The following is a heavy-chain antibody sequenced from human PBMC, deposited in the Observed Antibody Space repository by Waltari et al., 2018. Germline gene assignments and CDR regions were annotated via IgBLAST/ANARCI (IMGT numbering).Heavy chain of an antibody. V-gene: IGHV4-59*01. J-gene: IGHJ4*02. CDR3: ARGMYGTTSYMIDY. Sequence: QVQLRESGPGLVKPSETVSLTCSVSTGPIFTYYWSWIRQPPGKGLEWIGYVDYTGSTNYNPSLRSRVTISVDTPNNQFSLKVTSVTAADTALYYCARGMYGTTSYMIDYWGQGTLLTVSS. D-gene: IGHD2-8*01. CDR1: TGPIFTYY. CDR2: VDYTGST.